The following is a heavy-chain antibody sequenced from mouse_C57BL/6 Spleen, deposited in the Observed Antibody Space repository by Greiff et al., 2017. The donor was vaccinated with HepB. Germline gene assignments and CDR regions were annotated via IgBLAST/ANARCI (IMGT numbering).Heavy chain of an antibody. J-gene: IGHJ4*01. V-gene: IGHV1-39*01. CDR2: INPNYGTT. D-gene: IGHD2-4*01. Sequence: EVQLQQSGPELVKPGASVKISCKASGYSFTDYNMNWVKQSNGKSLEWIGLINPNYGTTSYNQKFKGKATLTVDQSSSTAYMQLNSLTSEDSAVYYCARRGLRLPYYAMDYWGQGTSVTVSS. CDR3: ARRGLRLPYYAMDY. CDR1: GYSFTDYN.